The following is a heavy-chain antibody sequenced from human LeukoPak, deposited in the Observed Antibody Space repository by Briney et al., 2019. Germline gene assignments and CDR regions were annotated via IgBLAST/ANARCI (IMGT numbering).Heavy chain of an antibody. CDR1: GYSFTSYW. J-gene: IGHJ3*02. V-gene: IGHV5-51*01. D-gene: IGHD2-15*01. CDR2: IYPGDSDT. Sequence: HGESLKISCKGSGYSFTSYWIGWVRQMPGKGLEWMGNIYPGDSDTRYSPSFQGQVTISADKSISTAYLQWSSLKASDTAMYYCARLGRYCSGGSCHPDAFDIWGQGTMVTVSS. CDR3: ARLGRYCSGGSCHPDAFDI.